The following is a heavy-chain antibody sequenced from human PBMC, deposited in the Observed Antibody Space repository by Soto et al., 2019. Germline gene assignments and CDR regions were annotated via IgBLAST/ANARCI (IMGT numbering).Heavy chain of an antibody. CDR1: GYTFTSYD. J-gene: IGHJ3*02. V-gene: IGHV1-8*01. CDR3: ASHSHDCSSTSCSGDAFDI. Sequence: ASVKVSCKASGYTFTSYDINWVRQATGQGLEWMGWMNPNSGNTGYAQKFQGRVTTTRNTSISTAYMELSSLRSEDTAVYYCASHSHDCSSTSCSGDAFDIWGQGTMVTVSS. D-gene: IGHD2-2*01. CDR2: MNPNSGNT.